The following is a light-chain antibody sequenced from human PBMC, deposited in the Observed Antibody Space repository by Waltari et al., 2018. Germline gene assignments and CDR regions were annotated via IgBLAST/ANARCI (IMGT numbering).Light chain of an antibody. Sequence: EIVLTQSPATLSLSPGDRATLSCRASQSVGSYFAWYKQKPGQAPSLLIYDASHRATGIPARFSGSGSGTDFTLTISSLEFEDSAVYFCHQRHSWPITFGQGTRLEIK. CDR3: HQRHSWPIT. CDR2: DAS. V-gene: IGKV3-11*01. J-gene: IGKJ5*01. CDR1: QSVGSY.